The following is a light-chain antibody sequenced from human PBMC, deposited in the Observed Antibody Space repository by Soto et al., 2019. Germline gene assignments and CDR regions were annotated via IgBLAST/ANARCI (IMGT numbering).Light chain of an antibody. CDR1: QGINSW. J-gene: IGKJ1*01. CDR2: AAS. CDR3: QQYNSYWT. V-gene: IGKV1-5*01. Sequence: IQLTQSPSSLSASVGDRVTITCRASQGINSWLAWYQQKPGKAPKVLIYAASSLQSGVPSRFSGSGSGTEFTLTISSLQPDDFATYYCQQYNSYWTFGQGTKVDIK.